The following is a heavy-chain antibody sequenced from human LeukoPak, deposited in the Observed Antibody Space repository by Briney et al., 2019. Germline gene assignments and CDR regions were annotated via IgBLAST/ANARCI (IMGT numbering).Heavy chain of an antibody. CDR2: ISSSGVTI. CDR3: ARREGGIAAASDY. Sequence: GGSLRLSCAASGFTFSTCSMNWVRQAPGKGLEWVSYISSSGVTIYYADSVKGRLTISRDNAKNSLYLQMNRLRAEDTAVYYCARREGGIAAASDYWGQGTLVTVSS. V-gene: IGHV3-48*04. D-gene: IGHD6-13*01. J-gene: IGHJ4*02. CDR1: GFTFSTCS.